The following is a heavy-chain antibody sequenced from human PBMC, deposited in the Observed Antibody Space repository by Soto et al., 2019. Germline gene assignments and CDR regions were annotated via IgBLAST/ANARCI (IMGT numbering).Heavy chain of an antibody. CDR2: ISYTGDT. J-gene: IGHJ5*02. Sequence: PSETLSLTCRASGDSVSSDRDFWTWIRQPPGKGLEWIAYISYTGDTNYNPSLKSRVTISVDTSRNQFSLTLTSVTAADTAVYFCARIVVGATVDLWGQGSLVTVSS. V-gene: IGHV4-61*01. D-gene: IGHD1-26*01. CDR3: ARIVVGATVDL. CDR1: GDSVSSDRDF.